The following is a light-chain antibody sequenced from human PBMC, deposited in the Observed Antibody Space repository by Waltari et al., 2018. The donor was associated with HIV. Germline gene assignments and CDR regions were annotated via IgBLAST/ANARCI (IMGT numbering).Light chain of an antibody. Sequence: SYELTQPSSVSVSPGQTARITCSGDVLAKKYARLFQQKPGQAPVLVIYKDSERPTVTLTISGAQVEDEADYYCYSAADNNYVVFGGGTKLTVL. CDR3: YSAADNNYVV. CDR2: KDS. CDR1: VLAKKY. J-gene: IGLJ2*01. V-gene: IGLV3-27*01.